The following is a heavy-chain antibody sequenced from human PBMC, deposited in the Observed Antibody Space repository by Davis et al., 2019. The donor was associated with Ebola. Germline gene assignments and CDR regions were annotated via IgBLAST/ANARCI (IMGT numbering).Heavy chain of an antibody. J-gene: IGHJ6*03. D-gene: IGHD2-2*01. CDR3: ARAQHCSSTSCLLYYYYMDV. Sequence: LRLSCTVSGGSISSGGYYWSWIRQHPGKGLEWIGYIYYSGSTYYNPSLKSRVTISVDTSKNQFSLKLSSVTAADTAVYYCARAQHCSSTSCLLYYYYMDVWGKGTTVTVSS. CDR1: GGSISSGGYY. V-gene: IGHV4-31*03. CDR2: IYYSGST.